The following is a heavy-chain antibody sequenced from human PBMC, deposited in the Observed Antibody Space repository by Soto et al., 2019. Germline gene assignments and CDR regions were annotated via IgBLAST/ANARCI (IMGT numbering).Heavy chain of an antibody. D-gene: IGHD3-10*01. J-gene: IGHJ6*02. CDR3: AAPRDEYGSGVSWFTYGMDL. CDR1: GFTFSDFA. V-gene: IGHV3-23*01. Sequence: GGSLRLSCSASGFTFSDFAMTWVRHVPGRGLEWVASLVGSDGSTYYAESVRIRFSISTDNSQYTLFLQMKRLTVDDPAIYYCAAPRDEYGSGVSWFTYGMDLWGQGTTVTVSS. CDR2: LVGSDGST.